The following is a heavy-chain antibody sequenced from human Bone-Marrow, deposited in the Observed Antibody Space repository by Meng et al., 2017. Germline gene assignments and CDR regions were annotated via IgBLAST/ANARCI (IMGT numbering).Heavy chain of an antibody. J-gene: IGHJ4*02. Sequence: GESLKISCGASGFNFGDYQMHWVRQSPGKGLEWISRIVSDGGFTNYADSVKGRFTISRDNAKNTLYLQMNSLGADDTAVYYCARDLGWVLFDYWGQGALVTVSS. CDR3: ARDLGWVLFDY. V-gene: IGHV3-74*01. CDR2: IVSDGGFT. CDR1: GFNFGDYQ. D-gene: IGHD3-3*01.